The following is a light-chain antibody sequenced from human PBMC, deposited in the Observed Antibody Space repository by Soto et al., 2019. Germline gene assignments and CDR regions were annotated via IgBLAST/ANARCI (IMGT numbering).Light chain of an antibody. Sequence: GMTQSPATLSVSPGDRATLSCRASQSVDHDLAWYQQKPCHPPRLLIYDASTRATGIPARFSGSQSGTEFTLTISSLLSEDFAVYSCQQSNNWPLPFGGGTKV. CDR2: DAS. CDR1: QSVDHD. CDR3: QQSNNWPLP. V-gene: IGKV3D-15*01. J-gene: IGKJ4*01.